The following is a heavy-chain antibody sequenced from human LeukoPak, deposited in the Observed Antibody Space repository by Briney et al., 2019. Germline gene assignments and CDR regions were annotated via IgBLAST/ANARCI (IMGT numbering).Heavy chain of an antibody. Sequence: GGSLRLSCAASEFTFSTYGMHWVRQAPGKGLEWVAFIRFDGIRKYYADSVKGRFSISRDNSKKTLYLQMNTLRPEDTAMYYCAKTFPFYYDSSGREGYFDYWGQGTVVTVSS. D-gene: IGHD3-22*01. V-gene: IGHV3-30*02. J-gene: IGHJ4*02. CDR3: AKTFPFYYDSSGREGYFDY. CDR2: IRFDGIRK. CDR1: EFTFSTYG.